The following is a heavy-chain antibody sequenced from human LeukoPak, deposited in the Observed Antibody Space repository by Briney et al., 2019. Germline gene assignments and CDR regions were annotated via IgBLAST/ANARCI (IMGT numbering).Heavy chain of an antibody. D-gene: IGHD6-19*01. CDR1: GGTFSSYA. Sequence: SVTVSCKASGGTFSSYAISWVRQAPGQGLEWMGRIIPILGIANYAQKFQGRVTITADKSTSTAYMELSSLRSEDTAVYYCVGSSGWYSHYFDYWGQGTLVTVSS. J-gene: IGHJ4*02. V-gene: IGHV1-69*04. CDR3: VGSSGWYSHYFDY. CDR2: IIPILGIA.